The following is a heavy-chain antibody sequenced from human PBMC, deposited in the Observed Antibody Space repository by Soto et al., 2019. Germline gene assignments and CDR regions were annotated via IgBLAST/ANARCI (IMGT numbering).Heavy chain of an antibody. CDR3: AIAGREGWFDP. Sequence: QLQLQESGPGLVKRSETLSLTCTVSGGSISSSSYYWGWIRQPPGKGLEWIGSIYYSGSTYYNPSLKSRVTISVDTSKNQFSLKLSSVTAADTAVYYCAIAGREGWFDPWGQGTLVTVSS. CDR2: IYYSGST. J-gene: IGHJ5*02. CDR1: GGSISSSSYY. V-gene: IGHV4-39*01.